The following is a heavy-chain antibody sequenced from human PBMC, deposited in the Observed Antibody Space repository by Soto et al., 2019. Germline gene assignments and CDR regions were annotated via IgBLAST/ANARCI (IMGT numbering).Heavy chain of an antibody. D-gene: IGHD3-22*01. CDR3: VREYYSSGPQEN. CDR2: TYYRSKWYN. CDR1: GDSVSSNSAA. Sequence: QVQLQQSGPGLVKPSQTLSLTCAISGDSVSSNSAAWHWIRQSPSRGLEWLGRTYYRSKWYNNSAVSVKGRITINPDTSKNQFSLQLNSVTPEDTAVYYCVREYYSSGPQENWGQGTLVTVSS. V-gene: IGHV6-1*01. J-gene: IGHJ4*02.